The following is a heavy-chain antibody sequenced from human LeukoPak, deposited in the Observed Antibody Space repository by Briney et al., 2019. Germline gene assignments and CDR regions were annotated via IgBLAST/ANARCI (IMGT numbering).Heavy chain of an antibody. Sequence: GGSLRLSCAASGFIFSSYGMHWVRQAPGKGLEWVAFIRYDGSNKYYVDSVKGRFTISRDNSKNTLYLQMNSLRAEDTAVYYCAKEIDTSGYSPFDYWGQGTLVTVSS. V-gene: IGHV3-30*02. CDR2: IRYDGSNK. D-gene: IGHD3-22*01. CDR1: GFIFSSYG. CDR3: AKEIDTSGYSPFDY. J-gene: IGHJ4*02.